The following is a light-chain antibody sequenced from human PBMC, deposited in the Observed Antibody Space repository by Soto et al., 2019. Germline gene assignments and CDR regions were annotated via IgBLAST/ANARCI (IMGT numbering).Light chain of an antibody. CDR2: EGS. CDR3: CSYAGSSTFRVV. V-gene: IGLV2-23*03. CDR1: SSDVGSYNL. Sequence: QSALTQPASVSGSPGQLITISCTGTSSDVGSYNLVSWYQQHPGKAPKLMIYEGSKRPSGVSNRFSGSKSGNTASLTISGLQAEDEADYYCCSYAGSSTFRVVFGGGTKLTVL. J-gene: IGLJ2*01.